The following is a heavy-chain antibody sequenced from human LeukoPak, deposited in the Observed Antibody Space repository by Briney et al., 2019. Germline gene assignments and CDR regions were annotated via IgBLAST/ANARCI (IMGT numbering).Heavy chain of an antibody. CDR3: ARARLTDYVWGRRTFDI. CDR1: GFTFSSYE. Sequence: GGSLRLSCAVSGFTFSSYEMNWVRQAPGKGLEWVSYISSSGSTIYYADSVKGRFTISRDNAKKSLYLQMNSLRAEDTAFYYCARARLTDYVWGRRTFDIWGQGTMVTISS. CDR2: ISSSGSTI. D-gene: IGHD3-16*01. J-gene: IGHJ3*02. V-gene: IGHV3-48*03.